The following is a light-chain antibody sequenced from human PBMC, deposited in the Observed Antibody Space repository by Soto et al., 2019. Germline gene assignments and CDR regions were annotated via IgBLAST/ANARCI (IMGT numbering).Light chain of an antibody. J-gene: IGKJ5*01. CDR3: QQYYSNPIT. V-gene: IGKV4-1*01. CDR2: WAS. CDR1: QSVLSSSDSKNY. Sequence: DIVMTQSPDSLAVSLGERATINCKSSQSVLSSSDSKNYLAWHQQKPGQPPKLLIYWASTRESGVPERFSGSGSGTDFALTISSLQAEDVAVYYCQQYYSNPITFGQVTQLEIK.